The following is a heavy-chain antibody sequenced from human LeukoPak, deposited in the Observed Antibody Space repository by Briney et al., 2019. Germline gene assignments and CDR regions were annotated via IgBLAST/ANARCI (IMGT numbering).Heavy chain of an antibody. CDR1: GFTFSSYG. J-gene: IGHJ6*02. Sequence: GGSLRLSCAASGFTFSSYGMHWVRQAPGKGLEWVAVIWYDGSNKYYADSVKGRFTISRDNSKNTLYLQMNSLRAEDTAVYYCARDLLVRGVIIIYGMDVWGQGTTVTVSS. CDR3: ARDLLVRGVIIIYGMDV. CDR2: IWYDGSNK. V-gene: IGHV3-33*01. D-gene: IGHD3-10*01.